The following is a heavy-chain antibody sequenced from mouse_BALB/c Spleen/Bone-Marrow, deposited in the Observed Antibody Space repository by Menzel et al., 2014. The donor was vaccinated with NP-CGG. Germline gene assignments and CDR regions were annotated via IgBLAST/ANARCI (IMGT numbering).Heavy chain of an antibody. CDR2: IYPGSGNT. Sequence: VQLQQSGAELARPGALVKLSCKASGYTFTDHYINWVKQRTGQGLEWIGEIYPGSGNTYYNEKFKGKATLTADKSSSTAYMQLSSLTSEDSAVYFCARHHRYSYYAMDYWDQGTSVTVSS. D-gene: IGHD2-14*01. J-gene: IGHJ4*01. CDR3: ARHHRYSYYAMDY. V-gene: IGHV1-77*01. CDR1: GYTFTDHY.